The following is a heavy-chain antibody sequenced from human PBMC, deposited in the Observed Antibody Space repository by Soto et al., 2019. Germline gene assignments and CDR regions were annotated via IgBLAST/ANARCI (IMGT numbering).Heavy chain of an antibody. CDR1: GYIFTGYY. CDR3: ARAIVPTGTTFYY. D-gene: IGHD1-1*01. Sequence: ASVKVSCKASGYIFTGYYIHWVRQAPGQGLEWMGWINPDSGATNYAQKFQGWVTMTRDTSISTAYMELSRLRSDGTAVYYCARAIVPTGTTFYYRGQGTLVTVSS. V-gene: IGHV1-2*04. CDR2: INPDSGAT. J-gene: IGHJ4*02.